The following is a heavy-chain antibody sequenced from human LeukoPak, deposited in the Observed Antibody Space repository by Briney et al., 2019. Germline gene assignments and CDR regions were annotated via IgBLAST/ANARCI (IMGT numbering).Heavy chain of an antibody. V-gene: IGHV4-34*01. J-gene: IGHJ4*02. CDR3: ARGPLYYYGSGSYLVYFDY. CDR2: INHSGST. CDR1: GGSFSGYY. D-gene: IGHD3-10*01. Sequence: PSETLSLTCAVDGGSFSGYYWSWIRQPPGKGLEWIGEINHSGSTNYNPSLKSRVTISVDTSKNQFSLKLSSVTAADTAVYYCARGPLYYYGSGSYLVYFDYWGQGTLVTVSS.